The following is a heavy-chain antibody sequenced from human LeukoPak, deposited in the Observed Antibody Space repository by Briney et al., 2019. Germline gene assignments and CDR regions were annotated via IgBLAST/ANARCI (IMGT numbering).Heavy chain of an antibody. CDR2: INPSGGST. V-gene: IGHV1-46*01. CDR1: GYTITNNY. D-gene: IGHD3-10*01. Sequence: ASVKVSCKASGYTITNNYMHWVRQAPGQGLEWMGIINPSGGSTSYAQKFQGRVTMTRDTSTSTVYMELSSLRSEDTAVYYCALITMVRGVIKPHWGQGTLVTVSS. CDR3: ALITMVRGVIKPH. J-gene: IGHJ4*02.